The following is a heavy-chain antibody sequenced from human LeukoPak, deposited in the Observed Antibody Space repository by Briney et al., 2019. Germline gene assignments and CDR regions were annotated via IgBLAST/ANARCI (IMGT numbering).Heavy chain of an antibody. D-gene: IGHD3-9*01. Sequence: GGSLRLSCAASGFTFSSYSMNWVRQAPGKGLEWVSYIKSSRSEKYYVDSVKGRFTISRDNAKNSLYLQMNTLGVEDTAVYYCTRDLMDYDVSTGLHHYYMDVWGQGTTVTVSS. V-gene: IGHV3-21*05. CDR2: IKSSRSEK. CDR3: TRDLMDYDVSTGLHHYYMDV. J-gene: IGHJ6*02. CDR1: GFTFSSYS.